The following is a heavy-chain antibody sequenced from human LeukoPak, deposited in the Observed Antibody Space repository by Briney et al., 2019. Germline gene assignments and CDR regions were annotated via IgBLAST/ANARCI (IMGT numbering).Heavy chain of an antibody. J-gene: IGHJ5*02. CDR1: GFTLDDSA. D-gene: IGHD1-26*01. CDR3: AKGVRSGTYYNCFDP. CDR2: ISGDGDNT. Sequence: PGGSLRLSCVAFGFTLDDSALHWVRQAPGKGLEWISLISGDGDNTYYADSVKGRFTISRDTSTNSLYLQMSSLRAEDTAFYYCAKGVRSGTYYNCFDPWGQGTLVTVSS. V-gene: IGHV3-43*02.